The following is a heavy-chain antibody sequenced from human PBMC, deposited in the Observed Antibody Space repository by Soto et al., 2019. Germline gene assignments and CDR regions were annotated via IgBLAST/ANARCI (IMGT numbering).Heavy chain of an antibody. CDR3: ARARAGTHWDY. Sequence: SETLSLTCAVYGGSFSGYYWSWIRQPPGKGLEWIGEINHSGSTNYNPSLKSRVTISVDTSKNQFSLKLSSVTAADTAVYYCARARAGTHWDYWGLGTLVTVSS. V-gene: IGHV4-34*01. D-gene: IGHD6-13*01. J-gene: IGHJ4*01. CDR2: INHSGST. CDR1: GGSFSGYY.